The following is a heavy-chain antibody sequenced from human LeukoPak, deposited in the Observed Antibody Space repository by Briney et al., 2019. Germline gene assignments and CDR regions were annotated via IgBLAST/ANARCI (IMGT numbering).Heavy chain of an antibody. CDR3: ARAAHSYYYDSSGYFP. J-gene: IGHJ4*02. CDR2: IYYSGST. Sequence: SETLSITCTVSGGSISSGNYYWSWIRQPPGQGLEWIGYIYYSGSTYYNPSLKSRVTISVDTSKNQFSLKLSSVTAADTAVYYCARAAHSYYYDSSGYFPWGQGTLVTVSS. D-gene: IGHD3-22*01. CDR1: GGSISSGNYY. V-gene: IGHV4-30-4*01.